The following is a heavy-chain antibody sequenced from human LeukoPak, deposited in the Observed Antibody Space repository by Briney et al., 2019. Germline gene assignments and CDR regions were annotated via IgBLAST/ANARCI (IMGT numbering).Heavy chain of an antibody. V-gene: IGHV1-46*01. Sequence: ASVKVSCKASGYTFTSYYMHWVRQAPGQGLEWMGIINPSGGSTSYAQKFQGRVTMTRDMSTSTVYMELSSLRSEDTAVYYCARGDRLLELRSYFDYWGQGTLVTVSS. J-gene: IGHJ4*02. D-gene: IGHD1-7*01. CDR2: INPSGGST. CDR1: GYTFTSYY. CDR3: ARGDRLLELRSYFDY.